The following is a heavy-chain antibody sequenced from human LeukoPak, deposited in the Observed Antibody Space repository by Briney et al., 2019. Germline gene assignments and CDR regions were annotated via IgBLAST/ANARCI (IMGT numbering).Heavy chain of an antibody. CDR1: GGSISSYY. V-gene: IGHV4-4*07. J-gene: IGHJ3*02. CDR2: IYTSGST. CDR3: ARDYWRGFRGSLDYDAFDI. D-gene: IGHD1-26*01. Sequence: PSGTLSLTCTVSGGSISSYYWSWIRQPAGKGLEWIGRIYTSGSTNYNPSLKSRVTMSVDTSKNQFSLKLSSVTAADTAVYYCARDYWRGFRGSLDYDAFDIWGQGTMVTVSS.